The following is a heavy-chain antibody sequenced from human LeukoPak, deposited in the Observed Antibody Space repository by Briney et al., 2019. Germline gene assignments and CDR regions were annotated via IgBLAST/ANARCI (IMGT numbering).Heavy chain of an antibody. J-gene: IGHJ5*02. D-gene: IGHD1-26*01. Sequence: GGSLRLSCAASGFTFSSYWVHWVRQAPGKGLVWVSRINTDGSRANYADSVKGRFTISRDNAENTMYLQMNSLRAEDTAVYYCARVMSGSYDWFDPWGQGTLVTVSS. V-gene: IGHV3-74*01. CDR2: INTDGSRA. CDR3: ARVMSGSYDWFDP. CDR1: GFTFSSYW.